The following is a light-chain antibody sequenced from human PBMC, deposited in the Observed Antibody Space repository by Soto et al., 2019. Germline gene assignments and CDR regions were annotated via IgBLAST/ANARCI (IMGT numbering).Light chain of an antibody. V-gene: IGKV3-15*01. Sequence: EIVMTQSPATLSVSPGERATLSCRASQSVRRNLAWYQQKPGQAPRLLIYGASTRATGFPARFSGSGSGTEFTLTISSLQSEDFAVYYCQQYNNWPLTFGGGTKVEIK. CDR3: QQYNNWPLT. CDR2: GAS. J-gene: IGKJ4*01. CDR1: QSVRRN.